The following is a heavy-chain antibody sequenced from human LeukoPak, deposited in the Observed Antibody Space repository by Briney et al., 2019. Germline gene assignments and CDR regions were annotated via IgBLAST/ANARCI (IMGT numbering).Heavy chain of an antibody. V-gene: IGHV4-59*08. CDR3: ARHYYDSSGYWVFDP. D-gene: IGHD3-22*01. J-gene: IGHJ5*02. CDR2: IYYSGSI. Sequence: SETLSLTCTVSGGSISSYYWSWIRQPPGKGPEYIGYIYYSGSINYNPSLNSRVTISLDTSKNQFSLKLSSVTAADTAVYYCARHYYDSSGYWVFDPWGQGTLVTVSS. CDR1: GGSISSYY.